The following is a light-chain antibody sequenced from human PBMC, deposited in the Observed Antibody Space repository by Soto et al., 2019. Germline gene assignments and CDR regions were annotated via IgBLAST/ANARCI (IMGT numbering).Light chain of an antibody. CDR3: QQYYSTPIT. J-gene: IGKJ5*01. Sequence: DIVMTQSPDSLAASLGERATMNCKSSQSFLYSSNNKNYLAWYQQKPGQPPKLLIYWASTRESGVPDRFSGSGSGTDFTLTISSLQAEDVAVYYCQQYYSTPITFGQGTRLEIK. CDR1: QSFLYSSNNKNY. V-gene: IGKV4-1*01. CDR2: WAS.